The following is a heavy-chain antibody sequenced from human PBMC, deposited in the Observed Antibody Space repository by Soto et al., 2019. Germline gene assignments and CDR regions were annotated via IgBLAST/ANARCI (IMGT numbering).Heavy chain of an antibody. CDR3: ARLRLGSVDNGFDV. CDR2: IYPGDSDT. D-gene: IGHD2-15*01. Sequence: GESLKISCKGSGYSFTNYLIGCVRQMAWEGLEWVVIIYPGDSDTRYSPSFQGQVTISADKSISTPYLQWSSLKASDTAMYYCARLRLGSVDNGFDVWGQGTLVTVSS. V-gene: IGHV5-51*01. CDR1: GYSFTNYL. J-gene: IGHJ3*01.